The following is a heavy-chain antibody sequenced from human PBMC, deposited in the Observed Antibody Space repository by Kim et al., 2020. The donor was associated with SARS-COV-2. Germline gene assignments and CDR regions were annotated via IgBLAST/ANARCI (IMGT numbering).Heavy chain of an antibody. CDR2: IIPIFGTA. Sequence: SVKVSCKASGGTFSSYAISWVRQAPGQGLEWMGGIIPIFGTANYAQKFQGRVTITADESTSTAYMELSSLRSEDTAVYYCARQPSRTIFGVVTSAKTADYYYYGMDVWGQGTTVTVSS. CDR1: GGTFSSYA. CDR3: ARQPSRTIFGVVTSAKTADYYYYGMDV. V-gene: IGHV1-69*13. J-gene: IGHJ6*02. D-gene: IGHD3-3*01.